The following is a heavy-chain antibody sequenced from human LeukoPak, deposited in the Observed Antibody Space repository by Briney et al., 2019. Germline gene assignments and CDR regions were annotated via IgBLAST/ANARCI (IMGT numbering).Heavy chain of an antibody. J-gene: IGHJ4*02. CDR1: GFTFSSYA. Sequence: GGSLRLSRAASGFTFSSYAMSWVRQAPGKGLEWVSAISGSGGSTYYADSVKGRFTISRDNSKNTLYLQMNSLRAEDTAIYYCAKAAMVRGLYKWGQGNLVTVSS. D-gene: IGHD3-10*01. V-gene: IGHV3-23*01. CDR2: ISGSGGST. CDR3: AKAAMVRGLYK.